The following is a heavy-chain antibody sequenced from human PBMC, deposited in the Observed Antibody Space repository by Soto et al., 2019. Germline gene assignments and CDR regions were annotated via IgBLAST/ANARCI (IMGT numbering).Heavy chain of an antibody. Sequence: LSLTCTVSGGSISSSSYYWGWIRQPPGKGLEWIGSIYYSGSTYYNPSLKSRVTISVDTSKNQFSLKLSSVTAADTAVYYCARTRKEQWHYYYYGMDVWGQGTTVTVSS. V-gene: IGHV4-39*01. J-gene: IGHJ6*02. CDR2: IYYSGST. CDR1: GGSISSSSYY. CDR3: ARTRKEQWHYYYYGMDV. D-gene: IGHD6-19*01.